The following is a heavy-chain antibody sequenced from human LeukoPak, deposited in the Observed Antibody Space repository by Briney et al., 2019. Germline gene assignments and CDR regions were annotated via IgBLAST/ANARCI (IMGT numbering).Heavy chain of an antibody. CDR1: GFTFDDYA. CDR3: AKDSYYDSSGYGGLDY. V-gene: IGHV3-9*01. CDR2: ISWNSGSI. J-gene: IGHJ4*02. Sequence: GGSLRLSCAASGFTFDDYAMHWVRQAPGKGLEWVSGISWNSGSIGYADSVKGRLTISRDNAKNSLYLQMNSLRAEDTALYYCAKDSYYDSSGYGGLDYWGQGTLVTVSS. D-gene: IGHD3-22*01.